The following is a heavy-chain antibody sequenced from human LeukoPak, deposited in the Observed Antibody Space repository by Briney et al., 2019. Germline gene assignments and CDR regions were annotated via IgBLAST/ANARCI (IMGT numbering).Heavy chain of an antibody. J-gene: IGHJ4*02. V-gene: IGHV3-48*02. CDR2: ISRTGSTI. D-gene: IGHD4-11*01. Sequence: GGSLRLSCAVSGFTFSSFSMNWVRQAPGKGLEWVSYISRTGSTIYYANSVKGRFTVSRDNAKDSLYLQMNNLRDKNTAVYYCARDLISGDYTFDYWGQGALVAVSS. CDR1: GFTFSSFS. CDR3: ARDLISGDYTFDY.